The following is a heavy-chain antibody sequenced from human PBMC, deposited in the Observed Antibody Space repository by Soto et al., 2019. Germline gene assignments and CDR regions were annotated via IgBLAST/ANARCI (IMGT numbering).Heavy chain of an antibody. CDR1: GGTFSSYA. CDR2: IIPIFGTA. J-gene: IGHJ4*02. CDR3: ARLGYCTNGVCYTVDY. Sequence: ASVKVSCKASGGTFSSYAISWVRQAPGQGLEWMGGIIPIFGTANYAQKFQGRVTITADESTSTAYMELSSLRSEDTAVYYCARLGYCTNGVCYTVDYWGQGXLVTVSS. D-gene: IGHD2-8*01. V-gene: IGHV1-69*13.